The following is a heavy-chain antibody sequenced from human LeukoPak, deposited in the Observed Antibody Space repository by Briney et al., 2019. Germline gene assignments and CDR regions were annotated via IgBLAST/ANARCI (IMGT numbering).Heavy chain of an antibody. V-gene: IGHV1-18*01. Sequence: ASVQFSCQASGYTFTSYGISWVRQAPGQGLEWMGWISAYNGNTNYAQKLQGRVTMTTDTSTSTAYMELRSLRSDDTAVYYCARDDSTYYYYGMDVWGQGTTVTVSS. CDR2: ISAYNGNT. D-gene: IGHD2-21*01. CDR3: ARDDSTYYYYGMDV. CDR1: GYTFTSYG. J-gene: IGHJ6*02.